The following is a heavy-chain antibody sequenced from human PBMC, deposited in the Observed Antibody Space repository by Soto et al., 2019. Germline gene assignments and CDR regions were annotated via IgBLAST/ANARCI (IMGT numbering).Heavy chain of an antibody. J-gene: IGHJ3*02. V-gene: IGHV3-11*01. D-gene: IGHD2-15*01. CDR3: ARGIEDCGGGSCYSEWAFDI. Sequence: QVQLVESGGGLVKPGGSLRLSCAASGFTFSDYCMSWIRQAPGKGLEWVSYISSSGSTIYYADSVKGRFTISRDNAKNSLYLQMNSLRAEDTAVYYCARGIEDCGGGSCYSEWAFDIWGQGTMVTVSS. CDR2: ISSSGSTI. CDR1: GFTFSDYC.